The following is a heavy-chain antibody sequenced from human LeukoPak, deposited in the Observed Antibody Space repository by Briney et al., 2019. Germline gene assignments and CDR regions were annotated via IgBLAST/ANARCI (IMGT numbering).Heavy chain of an antibody. V-gene: IGHV3-30*18. CDR2: ISYDGSNK. J-gene: IGHJ6*03. D-gene: IGHD6-6*01. CDR3: AKASREKQLVSSNYYMDV. CDR1: GFTFSSYG. Sequence: GGSLRLSCAASGFTFSSYGMYWVRQAPGKGLEWVAVISYDGSNKYYADSVKGRFTISRDNSQNTLYVQMNSLRAEDTAVYYCAKASREKQLVSSNYYMDVWGKGTTVTVSS.